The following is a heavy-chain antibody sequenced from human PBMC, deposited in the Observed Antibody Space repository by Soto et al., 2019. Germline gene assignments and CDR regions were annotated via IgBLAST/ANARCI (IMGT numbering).Heavy chain of an antibody. CDR1: GDSVSSNSAA. CDR2: TYYRSKWYN. Sequence: SQTLSLTCAISGDSVSSNSAAWNWIRQSPSRGLEWLGRTYYRSKWYNDYAVSVKSRITINPDTSKNQFSLQLNSVTPEDTAVYYCARCHGITGTTQGNWFDPWGQGTLVTVSS. CDR3: ARCHGITGTTQGNWFDP. D-gene: IGHD1-7*01. V-gene: IGHV6-1*01. J-gene: IGHJ5*02.